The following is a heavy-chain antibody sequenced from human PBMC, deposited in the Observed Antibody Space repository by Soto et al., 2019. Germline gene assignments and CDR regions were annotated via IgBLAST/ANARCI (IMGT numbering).Heavy chain of an antibody. Sequence: EVQLVESGEDLVQPGGSLRLSCAASGFSFSTFDIHWVRQSPGAGLEWGSGIGVSSETYYAGSVKGRFTLSRENAKNSVCLQAHSLRPTVPSIYECVRARGDDPNSGAFDIWGSGKMVTVPS. CDR3: VRARGDDPNSGAFDI. CDR2: IGVSSET. V-gene: IGHV3-13*04. CDR1: GFSFSTFD. D-gene: IGHD5-12*01. J-gene: IGHJ3*02.